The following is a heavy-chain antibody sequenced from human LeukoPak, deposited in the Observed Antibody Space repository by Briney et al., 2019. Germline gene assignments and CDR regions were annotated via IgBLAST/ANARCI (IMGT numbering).Heavy chain of an antibody. CDR1: GFTVSSNY. CDR2: IYSGGST. V-gene: IGHV3-53*01. D-gene: IGHD2-15*01. CDR3: ARAAGCSGGSCYYYYGMDV. J-gene: IGHJ6*04. Sequence: GSLRLSCAASGFTVSSNYMSWVRQAPGKGLEWVSVIYSGGSTYYADSVKGRFTISRDNSKNTLYLQMNSLRAEDTAVYHCARAAGCSGGSCYYYYGMDVWGKGTTVTVSS.